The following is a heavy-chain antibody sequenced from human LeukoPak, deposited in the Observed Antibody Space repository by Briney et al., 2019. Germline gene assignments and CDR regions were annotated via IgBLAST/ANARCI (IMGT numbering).Heavy chain of an antibody. V-gene: IGHV3-23*01. Sequence: GGSLRLSCAASGFTFSSYAMSWVRQAPGKGLEWVSAISGSAGSTYYADSAKGRFTISRDNSKNTLYLQMNSLGAEDTAVYYCASLAVGDAFDIWGQGTMVTVSS. CDR1: GFTFSSYA. D-gene: IGHD6-19*01. J-gene: IGHJ3*02. CDR3: ASLAVGDAFDI. CDR2: ISGSAGST.